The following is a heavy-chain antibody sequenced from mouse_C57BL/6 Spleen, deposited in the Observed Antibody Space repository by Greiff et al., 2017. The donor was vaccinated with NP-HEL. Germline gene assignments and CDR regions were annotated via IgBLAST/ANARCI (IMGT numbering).Heavy chain of an antibody. V-gene: IGHV1-82*01. CDR2: IYPGDGDT. D-gene: IGHD1-1*02. Sequence: QVQLQQSGPELVKPGASVKISCKASGYAFSSSWMNWVKQRPGKGLEWIGRIYPGDGDTNYNGKFKGKATLTADKSSSTAYMQRSSLTSEDSAVYSCARKVDPYYFDYWGQGTTLTVSS. CDR1: GYAFSSSW. CDR3: ARKVDPYYFDY. J-gene: IGHJ2*01.